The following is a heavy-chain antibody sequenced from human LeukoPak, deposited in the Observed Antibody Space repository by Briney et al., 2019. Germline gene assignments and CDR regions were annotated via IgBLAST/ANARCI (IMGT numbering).Heavy chain of an antibody. CDR2: IYTSGST. V-gene: IGHV4-4*07. J-gene: IGHJ3*02. Sequence: SETLSLTCAVYGGSFSGYYWSWIRQPAGKGLEWIGRIYTSGSTNYNPSLKSRVTMSVDTSKNQFSLKLSSVTAADTAVYYCARDQSAGGGYAFDIWGQGTMVTVSS. CDR1: GGSFSGYY. CDR3: ARDQSAGGGYAFDI. D-gene: IGHD3-16*01.